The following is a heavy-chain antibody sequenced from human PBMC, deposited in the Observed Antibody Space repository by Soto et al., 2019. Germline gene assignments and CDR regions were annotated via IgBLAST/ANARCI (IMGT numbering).Heavy chain of an antibody. J-gene: IGHJ4*02. CDR2: INHSGST. Sequence: SETLSLTCAVYGGSFSGYYWSWIRQPPGKGLEWIGEINHSGSTNYNPSLKSRVTISVDTSKNQFSLKLSSVTAADTAVYYCARVSLSTIFGVVIYYFDYWGQGTLVTVSS. V-gene: IGHV4-34*01. CDR3: ARVSLSTIFGVVIYYFDY. D-gene: IGHD3-3*01. CDR1: GGSFSGYY.